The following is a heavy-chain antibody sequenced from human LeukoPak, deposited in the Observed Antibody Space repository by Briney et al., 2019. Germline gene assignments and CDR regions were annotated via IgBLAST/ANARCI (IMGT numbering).Heavy chain of an antibody. D-gene: IGHD2-21*02. Sequence: ASVKVSCKTSGYTFATYFMHWVRQAPGQGLEWMGYIKPNSGVTNYAQKFRGRVTMTWDTSISTAYIELSGLTSDDTAIYYCARPTYCGSDCYFNFDYWGQGALVTVSS. CDR3: ARPTYCGSDCYFNFDY. CDR1: GYTFATYF. CDR2: IKPNSGVT. J-gene: IGHJ4*02. V-gene: IGHV1-2*02.